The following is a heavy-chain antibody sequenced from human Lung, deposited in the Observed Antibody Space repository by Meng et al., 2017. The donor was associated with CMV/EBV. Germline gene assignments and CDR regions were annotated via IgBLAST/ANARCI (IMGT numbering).Heavy chain of an antibody. J-gene: IGHJ5*02. CDR2: IKGKTSGGTI. Sequence: SCVVSGFSVTYGWMSWVRQAPGKGLEWVGRIKGKTSGGTIDYAAPVKDRFTILRDDLENTVQLYMNNLRAEDTAVYYCSPWWAFGPWGQGNLVTVSS. D-gene: IGHD2-15*01. CDR3: SPWWAFGP. V-gene: IGHV3-15*01. CDR1: GFSVTYGW.